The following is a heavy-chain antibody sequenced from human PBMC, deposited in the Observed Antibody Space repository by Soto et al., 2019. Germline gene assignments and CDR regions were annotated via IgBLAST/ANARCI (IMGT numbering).Heavy chain of an antibody. CDR1: GYTFTSYA. J-gene: IGHJ4*02. CDR2: INAGNGNT. Sequence: QVQLVQSGAEVKKPGASVKVSCKASGYTFTSYAMHWVRQAPGQRLEWMGWINAGNGNTKYSQKFQGRVTITRDTSASTAYMEQSSLRSEDTAVYYCARDGSPLLSRYSSSWYVGTEGVYWGQGTLVTVSS. D-gene: IGHD6-13*01. V-gene: IGHV1-3*01. CDR3: ARDGSPLLSRYSSSWYVGTEGVY.